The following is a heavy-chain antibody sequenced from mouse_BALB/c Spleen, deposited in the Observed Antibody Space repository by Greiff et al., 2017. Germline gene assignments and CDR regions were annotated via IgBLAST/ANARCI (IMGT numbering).Heavy chain of an antibody. CDR2: ISDGGSYT. J-gene: IGHJ2*01. CDR1: GFTFSDYY. V-gene: IGHV5-4*02. D-gene: IGHD2-1*01. Sequence: EVKLQESGGGLVKPGGSLKLSCAASGFTFSDYYMYWVRQTPEKRLEWVATISDGGSYTYYPDSVKGRFTISRDNAKNNLYLQMSSLKSEDTAMYYCARYGNYFDYWGQGTTLTVSS. CDR3: ARYGNYFDY.